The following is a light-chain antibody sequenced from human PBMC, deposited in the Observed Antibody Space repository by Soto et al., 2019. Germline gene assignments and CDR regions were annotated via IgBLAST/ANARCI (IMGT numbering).Light chain of an antibody. CDR2: GSY. Sequence: EILLTQSPGTLSLSPGERATLSCRASQSATSNYLAWYQQKPGQAPRLLIFGSYRRATGIPDRFSGSGSGTEFTLSIHRLEPEDFVVYYCQVYGSSTLYTFGKGTKLEIK. J-gene: IGKJ2*01. CDR3: QVYGSSTLYT. V-gene: IGKV3-20*01. CDR1: QSATSNY.